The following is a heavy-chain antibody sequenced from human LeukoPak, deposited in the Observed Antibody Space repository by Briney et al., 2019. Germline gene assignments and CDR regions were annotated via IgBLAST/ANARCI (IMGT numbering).Heavy chain of an antibody. CDR2: INSNSGGT. CDR1: GYTFTFYY. D-gene: IGHD6-6*01. V-gene: IGHV1-2*02. CDR3: ARVRRPEYSSSSYYYYMDV. Sequence: ASVTVSCTSSGYTFTFYYIHWVRQAPGQGLEWMGWINSNSGGTNYAQKFQGRVTMTRDTSTTTAYMELNRLRSDDTAVYYCARVRRPEYSSSSYYYYMDVWGKGTTVTVSS. J-gene: IGHJ6*03.